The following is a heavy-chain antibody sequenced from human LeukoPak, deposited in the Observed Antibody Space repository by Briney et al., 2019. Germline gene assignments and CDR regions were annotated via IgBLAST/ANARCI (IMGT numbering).Heavy chain of an antibody. Sequence: PSETLSLTCPVSGGSLSSYHWSWIRQPPGKGLDWIGDIYYIGSTNYNPSLKSRVTISVDTSKNQFSLRLSYVTAADTAVYYSARLASGRYGPLTPFDYWGQGILVTVSS. CDR3: ARLASGRYGPLTPFDY. CDR1: GGSLSSYH. CDR2: IYYIGST. D-gene: IGHD1-26*01. V-gene: IGHV4-59*08. J-gene: IGHJ4*02.